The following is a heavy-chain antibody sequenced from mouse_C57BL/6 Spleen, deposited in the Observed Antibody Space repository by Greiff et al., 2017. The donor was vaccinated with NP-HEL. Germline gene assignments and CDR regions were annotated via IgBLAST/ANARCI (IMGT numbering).Heavy chain of an antibody. CDR1: GYSFTDYN. D-gene: IGHD1-1*01. V-gene: IGHV1-39*01. J-gene: IGHJ4*01. CDR2: INPNYGTT. CDR3: ARSITTVVAPNYYAMDY. Sequence: EVQLQQSGPELVKPGASVKISCKASGYSFTDYNMNWVKQSNGKSLEWIGVINPNYGTTSNNQKFKGKATFTVDQSSSTADMQLNSLTSEDSAVYYCARSITTVVAPNYYAMDYWGQGASGTVSS.